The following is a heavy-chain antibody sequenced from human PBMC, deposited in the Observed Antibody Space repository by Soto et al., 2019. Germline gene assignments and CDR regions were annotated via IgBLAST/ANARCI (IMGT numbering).Heavy chain of an antibody. CDR2: INAANGDT. Sequence: ASVKVSCKASGYTFTSYGIHWVRQAPGQRLEWMGWINAANGDTKYSPKFQGRVTITRDTSASTAYMELSSLRSEDTAVYYCVRRHVSATGIDWFDPWGQGTLVTV. D-gene: IGHD6-13*01. J-gene: IGHJ5*02. CDR3: VRRHVSATGIDWFDP. CDR1: GYTFTSYG. V-gene: IGHV1-3*01.